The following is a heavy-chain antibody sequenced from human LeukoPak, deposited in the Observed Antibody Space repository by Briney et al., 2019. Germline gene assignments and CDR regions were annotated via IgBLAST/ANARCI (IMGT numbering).Heavy chain of an antibody. CDR1: GFTFSSYA. V-gene: IGHV3-23*01. Sequence: GGSLRLSCAASGFTFSSYAMSWVRQAPGKGLEWVSAISGSGGSTYYADSVKGRFTISRDNSKNTLYLQMNSLRAEDTAVYYCAKDGIKYQLLRFNWFDPWGQGTLVTVSS. D-gene: IGHD2-2*01. J-gene: IGHJ5*02. CDR3: AKDGIKYQLLRFNWFDP. CDR2: ISGSGGST.